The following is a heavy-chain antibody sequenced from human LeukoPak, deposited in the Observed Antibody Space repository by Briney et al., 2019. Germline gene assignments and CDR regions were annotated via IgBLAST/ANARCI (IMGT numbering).Heavy chain of an antibody. Sequence: GGSLRLSCAASGFTVSSNYMSWVRQAPGKGLEWVSVIYSGGSTYYADSVKGRFTISRDNSKNTLYLQMNSLRAEDTAVYYCARPIYSSSWYGAFDIWGQGTMVTVSS. V-gene: IGHV3-53*01. CDR1: GFTVSSNY. D-gene: IGHD6-13*01. CDR3: ARPIYSSSWYGAFDI. J-gene: IGHJ3*02. CDR2: IYSGGST.